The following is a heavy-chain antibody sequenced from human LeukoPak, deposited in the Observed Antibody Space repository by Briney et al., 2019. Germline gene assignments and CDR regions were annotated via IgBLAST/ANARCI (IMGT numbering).Heavy chain of an antibody. V-gene: IGHV3-23*01. Sequence: HTGGSLRLSCAASGFTFSSYAMNWVRQAPGKGLEWVSAISGDGGRTYYADSVNGRFTISRDNSKNTLYLQMNSLKAEDTAVYYCAQVSAWGQGTLVTVSS. J-gene: IGHJ5*02. CDR1: GFTFSSYA. CDR3: AQVSA. CDR2: ISGDGGRT.